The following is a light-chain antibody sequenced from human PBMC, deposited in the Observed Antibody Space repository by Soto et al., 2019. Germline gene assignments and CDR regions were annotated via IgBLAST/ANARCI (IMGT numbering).Light chain of an antibody. CDR1: SSDLSSYNR. Sequence: QSMLTQPPSVSGSPGQSVTISCTGTSSDLSSYNRVSWYQQSPGTAPKLIIYEFSNRPSGVPDRFSGSRSGNTASLTISGLQAEDEADYYCSLYTNTNTYVFGTGTKV. J-gene: IGLJ1*01. CDR3: SLYTNTNTYV. CDR2: EFS. V-gene: IGLV2-18*01.